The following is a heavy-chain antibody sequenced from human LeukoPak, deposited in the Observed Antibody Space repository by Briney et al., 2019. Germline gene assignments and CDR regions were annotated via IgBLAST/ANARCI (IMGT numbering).Heavy chain of an antibody. D-gene: IGHD6-19*01. Sequence: ASVKVSCKASGGTFSSYAISWVRQAPGQGLEWMGGIIPIFGTANYAQKFQGRVTITADKSTSTAYMELSSLRSEDTAVYYCAREVSAVAGTGCGYWGQGTLVTASS. CDR1: GGTFSSYA. J-gene: IGHJ4*02. V-gene: IGHV1-69*06. CDR3: AREVSAVAGTGCGY. CDR2: IIPIFGTA.